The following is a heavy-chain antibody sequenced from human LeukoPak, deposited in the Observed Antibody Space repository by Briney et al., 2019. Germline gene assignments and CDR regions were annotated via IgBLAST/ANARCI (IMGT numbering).Heavy chain of an antibody. CDR1: GGSISSYY. CDR2: IYYSGGT. J-gene: IGHJ4*02. Sequence: SETLSLTCTVSGGSISSYYWSWIRQPPGKGLEWIGYIYYSGGTNYNPSLKSRVTISVDTSKNQFSLKLSSVTAADTAVYYCARAYYSSGWANFDYWGQGTLVTVSS. V-gene: IGHV4-59*01. D-gene: IGHD6-19*01. CDR3: ARAYYSSGWANFDY.